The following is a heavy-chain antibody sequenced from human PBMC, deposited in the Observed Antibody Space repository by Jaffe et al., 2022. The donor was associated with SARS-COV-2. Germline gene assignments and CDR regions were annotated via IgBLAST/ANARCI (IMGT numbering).Heavy chain of an antibody. J-gene: IGHJ6*03. Sequence: QVQLVESGGGAVQPGGSLRLSCAASGFTFSRYCMHWVRQAPGKGLEWVAVMSFDGSNKFYADSVKGRFTISRDNSKNTLYLQMNSLSAEDTAVYYCARGRYYDLFGYMDVWGKGTTVTVSS. CDR2: MSFDGSNK. CDR1: GFTFSRYC. CDR3: ARGRYYDLFGYMDV. V-gene: IGHV3-30*04. D-gene: IGHD3-9*01.